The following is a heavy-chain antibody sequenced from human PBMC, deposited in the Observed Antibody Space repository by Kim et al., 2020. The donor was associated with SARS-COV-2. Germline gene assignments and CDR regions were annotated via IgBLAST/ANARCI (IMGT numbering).Heavy chain of an antibody. CDR2: INTDGSVV. Sequence: GGSLRLSCEASGFRVSSNWMHWVRQAPGKGLVWVSRINTDGSVVNYVDSVKGRFTISRDNAENTLYLQLNSLRVEDTAVYYCVRSKYASTWFDFWGQGTLVTVSS. CDR3: VRSKYASTWFDF. V-gene: IGHV3-74*01. D-gene: IGHD6-13*01. CDR1: GFRVSSNW. J-gene: IGHJ4*02.